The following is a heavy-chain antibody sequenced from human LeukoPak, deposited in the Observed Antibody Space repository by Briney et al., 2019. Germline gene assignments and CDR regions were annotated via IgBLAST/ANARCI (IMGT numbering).Heavy chain of an antibody. J-gene: IGHJ4*02. D-gene: IGHD6-19*01. Sequence: GGSLRLSCAASGFTVSSNYMSWVRQAPGKGLEWVSYISSSGSTIYYADSVKGRFTISRDNAKNSLYLQMNSLRAEDTAVYYCAREGYSSGWYLSDPFDYWGQGTLVTVSS. CDR1: GFTVSSNY. V-gene: IGHV3-11*01. CDR2: ISSSGSTI. CDR3: AREGYSSGWYLSDPFDY.